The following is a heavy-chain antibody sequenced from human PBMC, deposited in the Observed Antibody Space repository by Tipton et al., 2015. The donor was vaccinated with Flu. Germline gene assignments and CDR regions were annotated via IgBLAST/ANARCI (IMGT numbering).Heavy chain of an antibody. V-gene: IGHV1-69*01. J-gene: IGHJ6*03. CDR1: GGTFSSYA. Sequence: QSGAEVKKPGSSVKVSCKASGGTFSSYAISWARQAPGQGLEWMGGIIPIFGTANYAQKFQGRVTITADESTSTAYMELSSLRSEDTAVYYCARDSGHRGSYDVYYYYYYMDVWGKGTTVTVSS. D-gene: IGHD1-26*01. CDR2: IIPIFGTA. CDR3: ARDSGHRGSYDVYYYYYYMDV.